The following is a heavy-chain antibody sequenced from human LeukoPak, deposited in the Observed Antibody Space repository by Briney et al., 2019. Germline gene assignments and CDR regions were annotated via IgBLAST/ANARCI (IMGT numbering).Heavy chain of an antibody. CDR2: ISSSSSYI. CDR3: ARALSPGAFDI. CDR1: GFTFSSYS. D-gene: IGHD2/OR15-2a*01. J-gene: IGHJ3*02. Sequence: GGSLRLSCAASGFTFSSYSMNWVRQAQGKGLEWVSSISSSSSYIYYADSVQGRFTISRDNAKNSLYLQMNSLRAEDTAVYYCARALSPGAFDIWGQGTMVTVSS. V-gene: IGHV3-21*01.